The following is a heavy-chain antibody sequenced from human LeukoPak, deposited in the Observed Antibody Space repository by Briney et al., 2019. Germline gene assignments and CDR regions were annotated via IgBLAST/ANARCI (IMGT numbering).Heavy chain of an antibody. CDR2: ISAYNGNT. Sequence: ASVKVSCKASGYTFTSYGISWVRQAPGQGLEWMGWISAYNGNTNYAQKLQGRVTMTTDTSTSTAYMELRSLRSDDTAAYYCARETRSMVMLDYWGQGTLVTVSS. D-gene: IGHD2-8*01. J-gene: IGHJ4*02. CDR3: ARETRSMVMLDY. CDR1: GYTFTSYG. V-gene: IGHV1-18*01.